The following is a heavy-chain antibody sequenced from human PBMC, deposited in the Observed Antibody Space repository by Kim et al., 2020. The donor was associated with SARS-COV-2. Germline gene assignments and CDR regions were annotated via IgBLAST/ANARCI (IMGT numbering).Heavy chain of an antibody. CDR1: GGSFSGYY. V-gene: IGHV4-34*01. CDR2: INHSGST. CDR3: ARGTRVASNSGSYFDY. J-gene: IGHJ4*02. Sequence: PSETLSLTCAVYGGSFSGYYWSWIRQPPGKGLEWIGEINHSGSTNYNPSLKSRVTISVDTSKNQFSLKLSSVTAADTAVYYCARGTRVASNSGSYFDYWGQGTLVTVSS. D-gene: IGHD1-26*01.